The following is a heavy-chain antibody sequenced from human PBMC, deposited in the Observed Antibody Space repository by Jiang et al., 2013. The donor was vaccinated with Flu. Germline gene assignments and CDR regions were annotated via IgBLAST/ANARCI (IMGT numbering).Heavy chain of an antibody. J-gene: IGHJ3*02. V-gene: IGHV5-51*01. D-gene: IGHD5-12*01. CDR1: GYSFTSYW. CDR3: ARPAYRGYSGYVRSNAFDI. CDR2: IYPGDSDT. Sequence: GAEVKKPGESLKISCKGSGYSFTSYWIGWVRQMPGKGLEWMGIIYPGDSDTRYSPSFQGQVTISADKSISTAYLQWSSLKASDTAMYYCARPAYRGYSGYVRSNAFDIWGQGTMVTVSS.